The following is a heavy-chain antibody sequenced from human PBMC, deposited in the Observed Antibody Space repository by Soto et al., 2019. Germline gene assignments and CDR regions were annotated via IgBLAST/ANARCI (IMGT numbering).Heavy chain of an antibody. V-gene: IGHV2-5*02. CDR2: IYWDDDK. CDR3: AHTMAPRIFDN. Sequence: QITLKEAGPTLVKHTQTLTLTCSFSGFSLITSGVGVGWTRQPPGKALEWLALIYWDDDKGYSTSLKSRLTITKDTSKNQVVLTMTNMDPADTATYYCAHTMAPRIFDNWGQGTLVTVSP. J-gene: IGHJ4*02. CDR1: GFSLITSGVG.